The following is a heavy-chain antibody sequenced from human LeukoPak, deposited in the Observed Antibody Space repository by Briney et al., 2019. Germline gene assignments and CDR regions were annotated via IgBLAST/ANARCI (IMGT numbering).Heavy chain of an antibody. V-gene: IGHV3-64*01. J-gene: IGHJ6*02. CDR2: INSNGDST. CDR1: GFTFSSYA. Sequence: GGSLRLSCAASGFTFSSYAMHWVRQAPGKGLEYVSAINSNGDSTYYANSVKGTFTISRDNSKNTLYLQMGSLRPEDMAVYYCARARMPSGDLYYYGMDVWGQGTTVTVSS. CDR3: ARARMPSGDLYYYGMDV. D-gene: IGHD3-10*01.